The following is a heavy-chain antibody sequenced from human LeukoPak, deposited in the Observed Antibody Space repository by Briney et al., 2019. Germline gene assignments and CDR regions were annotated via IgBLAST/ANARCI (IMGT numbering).Heavy chain of an antibody. J-gene: IGHJ3*02. V-gene: IGHV1-2*02. Sequence: ASVKVSCKASGYTFTVYFIHWLRQAPGRGLEWIGWISPNSGDTSYAQKFQGRVTMTRDTSISTAYMELSTLRSDDTAVYYCARGPSHGAFDIWGQGTMVTVSS. CDR1: GYTFTVYF. CDR2: ISPNSGDT. CDR3: ARGPSHGAFDI.